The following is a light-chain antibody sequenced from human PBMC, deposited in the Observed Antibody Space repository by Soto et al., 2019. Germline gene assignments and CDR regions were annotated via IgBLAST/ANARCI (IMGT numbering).Light chain of an antibody. V-gene: IGKV1-5*01. CDR2: DAS. Sequence: DIRMTQSPSMLSASVGDRVIISCRASHSITRWLAWYQQKPGKAPKSLIYDASTLESGVPSRFSGSGSGAELALTIASLQPDDFSTYYCQQYNTFPWTFAQGTKVE. CDR3: QQYNTFPWT. CDR1: HSITRW. J-gene: IGKJ1*01.